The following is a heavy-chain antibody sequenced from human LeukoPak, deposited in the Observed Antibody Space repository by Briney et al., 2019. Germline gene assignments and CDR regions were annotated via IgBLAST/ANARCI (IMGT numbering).Heavy chain of an antibody. J-gene: IGHJ4*02. CDR3: ARDPGYSYGPTFDY. CDR1: GFTFSSYS. V-gene: IGHV3-48*01. Sequence: GGSLRLSCAASGFTFSSYSMNWVRQAPGKGLEWVSYISSSSSTIYYADSVKGRFTISRDNAKNSLSLQMNSLRAEGTAVYYCARDPGYSYGPTFDYWGQGTLVTVSS. CDR2: ISSSSSTI. D-gene: IGHD5-18*01.